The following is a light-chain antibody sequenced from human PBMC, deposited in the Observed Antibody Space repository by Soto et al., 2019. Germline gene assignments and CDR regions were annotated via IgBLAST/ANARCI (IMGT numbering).Light chain of an antibody. V-gene: IGKV2-28*01. CDR3: MQALQTPRT. J-gene: IGKJ1*01. Sequence: DIVMTQSPLSLPVTPGEPASISCRSTQSLLLSDGNTYLDWYLQKPGQSPQLLIYMTSIRASGVPDRFSGSGSGTDFTLKISRVEPEDVGVYYCMQALQTPRTFGQGTKVEIK. CDR2: MTS. CDR1: QSLLLSDGNTY.